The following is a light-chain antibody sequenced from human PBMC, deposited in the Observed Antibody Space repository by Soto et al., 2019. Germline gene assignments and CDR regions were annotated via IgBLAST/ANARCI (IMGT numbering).Light chain of an antibody. V-gene: IGKV1-33*01. CDR2: DAS. CDR3: QQYKSFSLT. Sequence: DIQMTQSPSSLSASVGDRVTITCQASQDISNYLNWYQQKPGKAPKLLIYDASNLETGVPSRFSGSGSGTDFTFTISSLQPEDFATYYCQQYKSFSLTFGGGTRVEVK. CDR1: QDISNY. J-gene: IGKJ4*01.